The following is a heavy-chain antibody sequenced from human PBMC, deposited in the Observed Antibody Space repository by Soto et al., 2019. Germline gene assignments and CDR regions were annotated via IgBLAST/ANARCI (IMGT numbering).Heavy chain of an antibody. J-gene: IGHJ4*02. D-gene: IGHD1-26*01. CDR1: GDSIRSYY. V-gene: IGHV4-59*01. CDR3: ARCFRGNYPSSPEEQYYFDS. CDR2: IYYSGYT. Sequence: SETLSLTCTVSGDSIRSYYWSWIRQPPGKGLEWIGYIYYSGYTSYNPSLKSRVTISVDTSKNQFSLKLNSVTAADTAVYYCARCFRGNYPSSPEEQYYFDSWGQGTLVTVSS.